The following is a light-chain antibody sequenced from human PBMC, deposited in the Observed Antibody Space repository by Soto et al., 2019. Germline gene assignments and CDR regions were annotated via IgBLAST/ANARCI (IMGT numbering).Light chain of an antibody. V-gene: IGKV3-11*01. J-gene: IGKJ4*01. CDR1: QSVSSY. CDR3: QQRSNWPLT. CDR2: DAS. Sequence: EIVLTQSPATLSLSPGERATLSCRASQSVSSYLAWYQQKPGQAPRLLIYDASNRATGIPARFSGSGSGTDFTLTISSLEPEDFAVYYCQQRSNWPLTFGXGTKXXXK.